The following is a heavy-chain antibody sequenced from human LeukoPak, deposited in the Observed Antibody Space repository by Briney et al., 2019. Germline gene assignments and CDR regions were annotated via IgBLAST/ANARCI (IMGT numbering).Heavy chain of an antibody. CDR1: GFTFDDYA. Sequence: GGSLRLSCAASGFTFDDYAMNWVRQAPGKGLEWVSYISSSGSTIYYADSVKGRFTISRDNAKNSLYLQMNSLRAEDTAVYYCARADYGSTYYFDYWGQGTLVTVSS. CDR2: ISSSGSTI. V-gene: IGHV3-48*03. J-gene: IGHJ4*02. D-gene: IGHD3-10*01. CDR3: ARADYGSTYYFDY.